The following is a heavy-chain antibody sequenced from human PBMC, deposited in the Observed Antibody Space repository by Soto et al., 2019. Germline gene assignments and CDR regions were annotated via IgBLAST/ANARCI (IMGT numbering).Heavy chain of an antibody. Sequence: QVQLVESGGGVVQPGRSLRLSCAASGFTFSNFGMHWVRQAPGKGLACVAAILYDGSNTYYADSVKGRFTISRDNSKNTLYLEMNSLRAEDTAVYHCAKSRDGYSFYYFYGMDVWGQGTTVTVSS. CDR1: GFTFSNFG. D-gene: IGHD4-4*01. V-gene: IGHV3-30*18. CDR2: ILYDGSNT. J-gene: IGHJ6*02. CDR3: AKSRDGYSFYYFYGMDV.